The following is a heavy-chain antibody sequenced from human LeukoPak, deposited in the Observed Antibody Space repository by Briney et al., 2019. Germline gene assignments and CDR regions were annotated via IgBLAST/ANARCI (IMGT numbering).Heavy chain of an antibody. CDR3: ARALYSGSYYTFDY. CDR1: GGTFSSYA. J-gene: IGHJ4*02. Sequence: ASVKVSCRASGGTFSSYAISWVRQAPGQGLEWMGGIIPIFGTADYAQKFQGRVTITADESTSTAYMELSSLRSEDTAVYYCARALYSGSYYTFDYWGQGTLVTVSS. CDR2: IIPIFGTA. V-gene: IGHV1-69*13. D-gene: IGHD1-26*01.